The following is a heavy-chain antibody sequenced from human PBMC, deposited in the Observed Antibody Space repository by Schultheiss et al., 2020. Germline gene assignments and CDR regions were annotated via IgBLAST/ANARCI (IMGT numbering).Heavy chain of an antibody. D-gene: IGHD3-22*01. CDR3: ARTDSSGYRFDY. CDR2: IYWNDDK. J-gene: IGHJ4*02. V-gene: IGHV2-5*01. Sequence: SGPTLVKPTQTLTLTCTFSGFSLSTSGVGVGWIRQPPGKALEWLALIYWNDDKRYSPSLKSRLTITKDTSKNQVVLTMTNMDPVDTATYYCARTDSSGYRFDYWGQGTLVTVSS. CDR1: GFSLSTSGVG.